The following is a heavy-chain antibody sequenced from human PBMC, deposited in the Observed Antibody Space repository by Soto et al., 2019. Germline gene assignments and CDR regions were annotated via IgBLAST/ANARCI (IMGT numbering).Heavy chain of an antibody. CDR2: ISYDGSNK. CDR1: GFTFSSYA. J-gene: IGHJ4*02. Sequence: QVQLVESGGGVVQPGRSLRLSCAASGFTFSSYAMHWVRQAPGKGLEWVAVISYDGSNKYYADSVKGRFTISRDNSKNTLYLQMNSVRAEDTAVYYCARDRNYYDSSGYLCWGQGTLVTVSS. V-gene: IGHV3-30-3*01. CDR3: ARDRNYYDSSGYLC. D-gene: IGHD3-22*01.